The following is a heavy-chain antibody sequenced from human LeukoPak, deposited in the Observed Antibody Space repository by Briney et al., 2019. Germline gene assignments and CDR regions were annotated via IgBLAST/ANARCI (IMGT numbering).Heavy chain of an antibody. CDR2: IRSSRSYI. CDR1: GFTFSSYS. J-gene: IGHJ4*02. D-gene: IGHD1-26*01. CDR3: ARDPSGIVGATVDY. V-gene: IGHV3-21*01. Sequence: GGSLRLSCAPSGFTFSSYSMNWVRQAPGEGLGWVSSIRSSRSYINYADSVKGRFTLSRDNTTKSPYLQINSLRAETTAVYYSARDPSGIVGATVDYWGQGTLVTVSS.